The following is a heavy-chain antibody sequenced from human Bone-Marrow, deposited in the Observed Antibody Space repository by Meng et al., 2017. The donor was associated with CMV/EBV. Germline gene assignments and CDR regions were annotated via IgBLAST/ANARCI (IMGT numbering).Heavy chain of an antibody. CDR3: ARHFNDFLSGVGFDY. CDR1: GGSISSSSYY. D-gene: IGHD3-3*01. J-gene: IGHJ4*02. V-gene: IGHV4-39*01. Sequence: GSLRLSCTVSGGSISSSSYYWGWIRQPPGKGLEWIGSIYYSGSTYYNPSLKSRVTISVDTSKNQFSLTLSSVTAEDTAVYYRARHFNDFLSGVGFDYWGQGTLVTVAS. CDR2: IYYSGST.